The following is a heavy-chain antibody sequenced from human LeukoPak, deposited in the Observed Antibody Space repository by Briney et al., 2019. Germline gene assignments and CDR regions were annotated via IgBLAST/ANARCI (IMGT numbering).Heavy chain of an antibody. CDR1: DGSMNNYY. Sequence: PSETLSLTCAVSDGSMNNYYWSWIRQPPGKGLEWIGYIYYTGKTNYNPSLKSRVTISIETSRNQFSLKLSSMTAADTAIYYCARQSGHYYDKNSYWYNWFDTWGQGTLVTVSS. J-gene: IGHJ5*02. CDR2: IYYTGKT. V-gene: IGHV4-59*08. CDR3: ARQSGHYYDKNSYWYNWFDT. D-gene: IGHD3-22*01.